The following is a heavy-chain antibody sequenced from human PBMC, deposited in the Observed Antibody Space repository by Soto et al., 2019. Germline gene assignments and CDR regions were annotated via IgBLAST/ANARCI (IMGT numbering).Heavy chain of an antibody. CDR1: GGSISSSSYY. J-gene: IGHJ5*02. D-gene: IGHD3-10*01. CDR3: ARHRGPMVRGVITNWFDP. Sequence: SETLSLTCTVSGGSISSSSYYWVWIRHPPGKGLEWIGSIYYSGSTYYNPSLKSRVTISVDTSKNQFSLKLSSVTAADTAVYYCARHRGPMVRGVITNWFDPWGQGTLVTVSS. CDR2: IYYSGST. V-gene: IGHV4-39*01.